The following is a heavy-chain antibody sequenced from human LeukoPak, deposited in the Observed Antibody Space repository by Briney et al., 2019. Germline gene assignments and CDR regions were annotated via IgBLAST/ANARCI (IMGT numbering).Heavy chain of an antibody. V-gene: IGHV4-30-4*08. CDR3: ARDGVTTGGY. J-gene: IGHJ4*02. CDR2: IYYSGST. CDR1: GGSISSGDYY. D-gene: IGHD4-11*01. Sequence: SETLSLTCTVSGGSISSGDYYWSWLRQPPGKGLEWLGYIYYSGSTYYNPSLKSRVTITVDTSKNQFSLKLSSVTAADTAVYYCARDGVTTGGYWGQGTLVTVSS.